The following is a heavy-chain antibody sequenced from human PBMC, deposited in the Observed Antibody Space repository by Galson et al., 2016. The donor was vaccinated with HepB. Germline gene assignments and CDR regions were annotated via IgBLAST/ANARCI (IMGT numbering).Heavy chain of an antibody. Sequence: SLRRPCAFSGFTFSDYYMRWVRQPPGTGLAYIAYIDSSRTITYYADSVKGRLTSSRDNAKNSLYLQMNSLRAEDTAVYYCARAGLRYLDGFKSSSYGMDVWGKGTTVTVSS. CDR2: IDSSRTIT. CDR3: ARAGLRYLDGFKSSSYGMDV. V-gene: IGHV3-11*04. J-gene: IGHJ6*04. D-gene: IGHD3-9*01. CDR1: GFTFSDYY.